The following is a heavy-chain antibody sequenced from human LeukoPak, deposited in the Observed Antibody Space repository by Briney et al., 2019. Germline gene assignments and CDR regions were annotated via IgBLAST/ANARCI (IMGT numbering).Heavy chain of an antibody. V-gene: IGHV3-48*01. D-gene: IGHD3-10*01. J-gene: IGHJ6*03. CDR3: ARDGDTVLTRGYYYYLDV. CDR1: GFTFSSYS. CDR2: ISSSSSSI. Sequence: PGGSLRLSCAASGFTFSSYSMNWVRQAPGKGLEWVSYISSSSSSIHYADSVKGRFTISRDDAKNSLYLQMNSLRAEDTALYYCARDGDTVLTRGYYYYLDVWGKGTTVTVSS.